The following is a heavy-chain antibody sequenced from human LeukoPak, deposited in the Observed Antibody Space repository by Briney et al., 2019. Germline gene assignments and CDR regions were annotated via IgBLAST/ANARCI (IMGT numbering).Heavy chain of an antibody. Sequence: ASVKVSCKASGYTFTNYIISWVRQAPGQALEWMGWISAYNDNTNYAQKLQDRVTMTTDTSTSTAYLELRNLRSDDTAMYYCTRHRDSFSSSTAQVSWGQGTLVTVSS. V-gene: IGHV1-18*04. CDR1: GYTFTNYI. D-gene: IGHD2-2*01. CDR3: TRHRDSFSSSTAQVS. CDR2: ISAYNDNT. J-gene: IGHJ5*02.